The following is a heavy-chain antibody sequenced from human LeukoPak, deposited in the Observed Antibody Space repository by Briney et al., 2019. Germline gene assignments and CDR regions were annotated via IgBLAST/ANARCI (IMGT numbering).Heavy chain of an antibody. Sequence: ASVTVSCTASGYTFTSYDINWVRQATGQGLEWMGWMNPNSGNTGYAQKFQGRVTMTRNTSISTAYMGLSSLRSEDTAVYYCAVRGVTTSIFFDYWGQGTLVTVSS. D-gene: IGHD4-11*01. J-gene: IGHJ4*02. CDR1: GYTFTSYD. CDR2: MNPNSGNT. V-gene: IGHV1-8*01. CDR3: AVRGVTTSIFFDY.